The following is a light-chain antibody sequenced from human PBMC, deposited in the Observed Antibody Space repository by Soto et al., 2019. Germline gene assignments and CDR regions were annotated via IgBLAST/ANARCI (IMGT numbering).Light chain of an antibody. CDR1: SSDVGGYKY. CDR3: SSYAGSNNYV. Sequence: QSALTQPPSASGSPGQSVTISCTGTSSDVGGYKYVSWYQQYPGKAPKLMIYAVNKRPSGVPGRFSGSKSGNTASLTVSGLQAEDEADYYCSSYAGSNNYVFGTGTKVTVL. V-gene: IGLV2-8*01. CDR2: AVN. J-gene: IGLJ1*01.